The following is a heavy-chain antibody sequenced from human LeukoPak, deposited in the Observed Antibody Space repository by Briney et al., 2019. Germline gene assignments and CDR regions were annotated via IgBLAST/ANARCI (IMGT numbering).Heavy chain of an antibody. Sequence: SETLSLTCTVSGGSISSYYWSWIRQPAGKGLEWIGYIYYSGSTNYNPSLKSRVTISVDTSKNQFSLKLSSVTAADTAVYYCARLRAPGSPLDYWGQGTLVTVSS. V-gene: IGHV4-59*08. CDR3: ARLRAPGSPLDY. D-gene: IGHD3-10*01. CDR2: IYYSGST. CDR1: GGSISSYY. J-gene: IGHJ4*02.